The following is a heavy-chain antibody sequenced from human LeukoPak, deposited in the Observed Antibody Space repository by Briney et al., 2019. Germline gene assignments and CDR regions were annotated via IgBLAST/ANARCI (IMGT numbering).Heavy chain of an antibody. CDR3: ARGPGGRSGYYPLEDYYYYYYMDV. CDR1: GYTFTGYY. J-gene: IGHJ6*03. CDR2: INPNSGGT. D-gene: IGHD3-22*01. Sequence: ASVKASCKASGYTFTGYYMHWVRQAPGQGLEWMGWINPNSGGTNYAQKLQGRVTMTTDTSTSTAYMELRSLRSDDTAVYYCARGPGGRSGYYPLEDYYYYYYMDVWGRGTTVTVSS. V-gene: IGHV1-2*02.